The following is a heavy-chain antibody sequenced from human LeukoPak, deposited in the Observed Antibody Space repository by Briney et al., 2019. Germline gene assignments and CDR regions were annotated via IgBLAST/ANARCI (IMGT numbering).Heavy chain of an antibody. J-gene: IGHJ5*02. V-gene: IGHV4-4*07. CDR2: IYTSGST. Sequence: PSETLFLTCTVSGGSISSYYWSWIRQPAGKGLEWIGRIYTSGSTNYNPSLKSRVTMSVDTSKNQFSLKLSSVTAADTAVYYCARDRYYYDSSGYLNWFDPWGQGTLVTVSS. D-gene: IGHD3-22*01. CDR3: ARDRYYYDSSGYLNWFDP. CDR1: GGSISSYY.